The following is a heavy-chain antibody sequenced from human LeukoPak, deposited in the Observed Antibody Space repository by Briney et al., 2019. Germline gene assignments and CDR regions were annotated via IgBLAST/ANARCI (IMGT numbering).Heavy chain of an antibody. CDR3: ARGPSGYHNP. J-gene: IGHJ4*02. Sequence: GGSLRLSCAASEFSVGSNYMTWVRQAPGKGLEWVSLIYSGGSTYYADSVKGRFTISRDNSKNTLYLQMNSLRAEDTAVYYCARGPSGYHNPGGQGTLVTVSS. CDR2: IYSGGST. D-gene: IGHD5-12*01. CDR1: EFSVGSNY. V-gene: IGHV3-66*01.